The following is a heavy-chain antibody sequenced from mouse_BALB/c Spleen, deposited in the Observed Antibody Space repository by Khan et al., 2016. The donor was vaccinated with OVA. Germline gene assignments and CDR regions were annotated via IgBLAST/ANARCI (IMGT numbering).Heavy chain of an antibody. D-gene: IGHD1-1*01. Sequence: VQLQESGPGLVKPSQSLSLTCTVTGYSITTDYAWNWIRQFPGNKLEWMGFISYNGNTKYNPSLKSHISITRDTSKNQFFLQLKSVTTEDTARYYCARVYGGDFDYWGQGTTLTVSS. V-gene: IGHV3-2*02. CDR3: ARVYGGDFDY. CDR1: GYSITTDYA. CDR2: ISYNGNT. J-gene: IGHJ2*01.